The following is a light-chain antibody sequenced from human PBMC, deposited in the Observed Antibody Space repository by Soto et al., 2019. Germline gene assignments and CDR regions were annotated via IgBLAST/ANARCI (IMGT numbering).Light chain of an antibody. CDR3: SSYAGSNNFFYV. CDR2: EVS. CDR1: SSEVGAYNY. Sequence: QSALTQPPSASGSPGQSVTISCTGTSSEVGAYNYVSWYQQHPGKAPKLMIYEVSKRPSGGPDRFSGSKSGNTASLTVSGLQAEDEADYYCSSYAGSNNFFYVLGTGTKVTVL. V-gene: IGLV2-8*01. J-gene: IGLJ1*01.